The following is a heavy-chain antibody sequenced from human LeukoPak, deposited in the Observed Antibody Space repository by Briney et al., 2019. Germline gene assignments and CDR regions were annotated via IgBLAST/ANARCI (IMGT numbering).Heavy chain of an antibody. D-gene: IGHD3-22*01. CDR1: GFTFSTYW. CDR3: ARDYYDSSGYYSPLFDY. CDR2: IKQDGSEK. V-gene: IGHV3-7*01. Sequence: GGSLRLSCAASGFTFSTYWMSWVRRAPGKGLEWVANIKQDGSEKHYVDSVKGRFTISRDNAKNSLYLQMNSLRAEDTAVYSCARDYYDSSGYYSPLFDYWGQGTLVTVSS. J-gene: IGHJ4*02.